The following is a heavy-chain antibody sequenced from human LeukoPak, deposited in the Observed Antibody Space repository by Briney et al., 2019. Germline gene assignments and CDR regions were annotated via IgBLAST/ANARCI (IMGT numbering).Heavy chain of an antibody. D-gene: IGHD6-19*01. Sequence: SSETLSLTCTVSGGSISSSSYYWGWIRQPPGKGLEWIGSIYYSGSTYYNPSLKSRVTISVDTSKNQFSLKLSSVTAADTAVYYCARALSGWEIYYYYYGMDVWGQGTTVTVSS. CDR1: GGSISSSSYY. J-gene: IGHJ6*02. CDR2: IYYSGST. CDR3: ARALSGWEIYYYYYGMDV. V-gene: IGHV4-39*01.